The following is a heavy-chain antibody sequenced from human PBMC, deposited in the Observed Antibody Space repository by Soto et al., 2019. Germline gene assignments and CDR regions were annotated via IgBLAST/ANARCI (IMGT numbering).Heavy chain of an antibody. CDR1: GFTFSSYA. CDR2: ISYDGSNK. J-gene: IGHJ3*02. V-gene: IGHV3-30-3*01. Sequence: GGSLGLSCAASGFTFSSYAMHWVRQAPGKGLEWVAVISYDGSNKYYADSVKGRFTISRDNSKNTLYLQMNSLRAEDTAVYYCARGWSDAFDIWGQGTMVTVSS. D-gene: IGHD6-19*01. CDR3: ARGWSDAFDI.